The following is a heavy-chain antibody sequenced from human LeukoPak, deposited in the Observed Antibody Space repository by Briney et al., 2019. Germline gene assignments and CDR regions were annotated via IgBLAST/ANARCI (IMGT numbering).Heavy chain of an antibody. CDR2: IYSGGST. CDR3: ARESEIRFLEWSD. D-gene: IGHD3-3*01. CDR1: GFTVSSNY. Sequence: GSLRLSCAASGFTVSSNYMSWVRQAPGKGLEWVSVIYSGGSTYYADSVKGRFTISRHNSKNTLYLQMNSLRAEDTAVYYCARESEIRFLEWSDWGQGTLVTVSS. V-gene: IGHV3-53*04. J-gene: IGHJ4*02.